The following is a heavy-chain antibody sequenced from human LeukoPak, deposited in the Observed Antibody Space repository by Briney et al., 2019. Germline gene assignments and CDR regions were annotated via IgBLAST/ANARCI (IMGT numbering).Heavy chain of an antibody. CDR2: IKSKTDGGTT. V-gene: IGHV3-15*01. J-gene: IGHJ1*01. CDR1: GFTFSNAW. CDR3: TTDNGQWELLPAEYFQH. D-gene: IGHD1-26*01. Sequence: GGSLRLSCAASGFTFSNAWMSWVRQAPGKGLEGVGRIKSKTDGGTTDYAAPVKGRFTISRDDSKNTLYLQMNSLKTEDTAVYYCTTDNGQWELLPAEYFQHWGQGTLVTVSS.